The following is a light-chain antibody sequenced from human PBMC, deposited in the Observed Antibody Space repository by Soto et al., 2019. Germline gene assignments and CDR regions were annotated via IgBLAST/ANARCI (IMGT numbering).Light chain of an antibody. V-gene: IGLV1-44*01. CDR1: NSNIGTNT. J-gene: IGLJ1*01. CDR3: AAWDDSLGAYV. CDR2: TNN. Sequence: QSALTQPPSASGTPGQRVTISCSGSNSNIGTNTVNWYQLLPGTAPRLLIYTNNQRPSGVPQRFSGSKTGTSASLAIGGLQSEDGADYYCAAWDDSLGAYVFGTGTKVTVL.